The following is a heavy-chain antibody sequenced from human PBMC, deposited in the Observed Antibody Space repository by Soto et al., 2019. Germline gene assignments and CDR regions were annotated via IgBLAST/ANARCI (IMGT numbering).Heavy chain of an antibody. V-gene: IGHV3-30*18. CDR1: GFTFSNAW. Sequence: GGSLRLSCAASGFTFSNAWMNWVRQAPGKGLEWVAVISYDGSNKYYTDSVKGRFTISRDNSKNTLYLQMSSLRAEDTAVYYCAKGFSYSVIDYWGQGTLVTVSS. CDR2: ISYDGSNK. CDR3: AKGFSYSVIDY. J-gene: IGHJ4*02. D-gene: IGHD5-18*01.